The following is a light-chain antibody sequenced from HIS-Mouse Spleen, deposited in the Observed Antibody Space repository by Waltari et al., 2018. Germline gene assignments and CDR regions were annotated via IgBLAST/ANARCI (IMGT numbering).Light chain of an antibody. CDR1: QSISSW. V-gene: IGKV1-5*03. J-gene: IGKJ2*01. Sequence: DIQMTQSPSTLSASVGDRVTITCRASQSISSWLAWYQRKPGKAPKLLIYKASSLESGVPSRFSGSGSGTEFTLTISSLQPYDFATYYCQQYNSYSTFGQGTKLEIK. CDR3: QQYNSYST. CDR2: KAS.